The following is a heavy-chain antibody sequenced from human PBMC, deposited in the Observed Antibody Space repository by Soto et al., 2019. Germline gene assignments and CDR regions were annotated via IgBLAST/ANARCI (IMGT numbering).Heavy chain of an antibody. V-gene: IGHV3-15*01. CDR1: GFTFSNAW. CDR2: IKSKTDGGTS. D-gene: IGHD3-3*01. CDR3: TFYDFWSGYSY. J-gene: IGHJ4*02. Sequence: PGGSLRLSCAASGFTFSNAWMSWVRQAPGKGLEWVGRIKSKTDGGTSDYAAPVKGRFTISRDDSKNTLYLQMNSLKTEDTAVYYCTFYDFWSGYSYWGQGTLVTVSS.